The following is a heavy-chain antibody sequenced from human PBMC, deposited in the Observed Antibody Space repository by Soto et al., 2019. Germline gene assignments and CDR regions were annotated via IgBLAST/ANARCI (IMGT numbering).Heavy chain of an antibody. CDR3: ARGGEGYNWHDYYYYGMDV. V-gene: IGHV4-34*01. D-gene: IGHD1-1*01. CDR2: INHSGST. Sequence: PSETLSLTCAVYGGSFSGYYWSWIRQPPGKGREWIGEINHSGSTNYNPSLKSRVTISVDTSKNQFSLKLSSVTAADTAVYYCARGGEGYNWHDYYYYGMDVWGQGTTVTVSS. CDR1: GGSFSGYY. J-gene: IGHJ6*02.